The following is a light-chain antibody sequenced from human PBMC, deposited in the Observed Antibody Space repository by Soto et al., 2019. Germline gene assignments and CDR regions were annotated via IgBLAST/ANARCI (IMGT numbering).Light chain of an antibody. CDR2: AAS. CDR3: QQSYSTSWT. Sequence: DIQMTQSPSSLSASVGDRVTITCRASQSISSYLNWYQQKPGRAPKLLIYAASSLQSGVPSRFSGRGSGTDFTLTTSSLQPEDFATYSCQQSYSTSWTFGQGTKVEIK. CDR1: QSISSY. J-gene: IGKJ1*01. V-gene: IGKV1-39*01.